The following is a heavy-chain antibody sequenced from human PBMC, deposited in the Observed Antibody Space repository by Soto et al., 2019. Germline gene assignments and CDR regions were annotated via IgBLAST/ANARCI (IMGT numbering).Heavy chain of an antibody. CDR1: GGSISSYY. V-gene: IGHV4-59*01. D-gene: IGHD7-27*01. Sequence: SETLSLTCTVSGGSISSYYWTWIRQPPGKELEWIGYIYYSGSTDYNPSLKSRVTISVDTSKNQFSLKLTSVTAADTAVYYCARSANWGNSYFMDVWGKGTTVTVSS. J-gene: IGHJ6*03. CDR2: IYYSGST. CDR3: ARSANWGNSYFMDV.